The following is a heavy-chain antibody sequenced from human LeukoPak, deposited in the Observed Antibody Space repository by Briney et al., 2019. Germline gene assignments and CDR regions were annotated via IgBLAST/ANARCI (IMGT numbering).Heavy chain of an antibody. Sequence: SETPSLTCTVSGGSISSYYWSWIRQPAGKGLEWIGRMYTSGSTNYNPSLKSRVTMSVDTSKKQFSLKLSSVTAADTAVYYCARDNGYSSSWHGYFDYWGQGTLVTVSS. CDR3: ARDNGYSSSWHGYFDY. CDR1: GGSISSYY. J-gene: IGHJ4*02. CDR2: MYTSGST. V-gene: IGHV4-4*07. D-gene: IGHD6-13*01.